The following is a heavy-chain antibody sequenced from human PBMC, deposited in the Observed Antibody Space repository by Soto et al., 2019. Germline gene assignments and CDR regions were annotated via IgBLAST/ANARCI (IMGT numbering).Heavy chain of an antibody. V-gene: IGHV1-69*06. J-gene: IGHJ4*02. CDR2: IIPIFGTA. CDR3: ARGGIHYYDSSGHAFDY. D-gene: IGHD3-22*01. CDR1: GGTFDIYG. Sequence: QVQLVQSGAEVKKPGSSVKVSCKASGGTFDIYGFNWARQAPGQGLEWMGTIIPIFGTADYAQKFEGRVSITADKSTSTACMELRSLTSEDTAMYYCARGGIHYYDSSGHAFDYWGQGTLITVSS.